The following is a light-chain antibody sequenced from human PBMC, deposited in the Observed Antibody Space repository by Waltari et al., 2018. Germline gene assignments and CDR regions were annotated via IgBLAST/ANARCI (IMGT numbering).Light chain of an antibody. V-gene: IGKV1-8*01. Sequence: AIRMTQSPSSFSASKGDRVTITCRANQNIGSYLAWYQQKPGKAPKLLIYASSTLQRGVPSRFSCSGSGTDFTLTISCLQSEDCATYYCQQYYTYPRTFGQGTFVEV. CDR2: ASS. J-gene: IGKJ1*01. CDR3: QQYYTYPRT. CDR1: QNIGSY.